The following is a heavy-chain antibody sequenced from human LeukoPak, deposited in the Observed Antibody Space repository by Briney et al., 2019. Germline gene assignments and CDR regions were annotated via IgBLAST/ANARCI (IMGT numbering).Heavy chain of an antibody. CDR3: AKSRSLDIVLMVYADFDY. J-gene: IGHJ4*02. D-gene: IGHD2-8*01. V-gene: IGHV3-23*01. CDR2: ISGSDDGS. Sequence: GGSLRLSCAASGFTFRKYVMSWVRQAPGKGLEWVSAISGSDDGSYYADSVKGRFTISRDNSKNTLYLQMNSLRAEDTAVYYCAKSRSLDIVLMVYADFDYWGQGTLVTVSS. CDR1: GFTFRKYV.